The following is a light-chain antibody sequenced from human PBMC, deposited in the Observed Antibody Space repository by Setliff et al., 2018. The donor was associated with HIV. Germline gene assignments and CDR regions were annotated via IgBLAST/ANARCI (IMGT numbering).Light chain of an antibody. J-gene: IGLJ3*02. CDR1: SSDVGGYNS. V-gene: IGLV2-14*01. Sequence: QSALTQPASVSGSPGQSITISCTGTSSDVGGYNSVSWYQQHPGKAPKLMIYEVSNRPSGVSNRFSGSKSGNTASLTISGLQAEDEADYFCSSYRTGNTQAFGGGTKVTVL. CDR3: SSYRTGNTQA. CDR2: EVS.